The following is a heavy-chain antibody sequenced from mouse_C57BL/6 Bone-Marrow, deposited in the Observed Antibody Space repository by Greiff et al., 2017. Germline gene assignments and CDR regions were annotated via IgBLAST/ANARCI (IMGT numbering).Heavy chain of an antibody. Sequence: EVKLVESGGDLVKPGGSLKLSCAASGFTFSSYGMSWVRQTPDKRLEWVATISSGGGYPYYPDSVKGRFTLSRDNAQNTLYLQMSILKSEDTAMYYCARRVRGFAYWGQGTLVTVSA. V-gene: IGHV5-6*02. CDR2: ISSGGGYP. CDR1: GFTFSSYG. CDR3: ARRVRGFAY. J-gene: IGHJ3*01.